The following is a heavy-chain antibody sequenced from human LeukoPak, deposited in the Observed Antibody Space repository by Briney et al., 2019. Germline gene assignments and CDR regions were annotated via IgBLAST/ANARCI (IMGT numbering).Heavy chain of an antibody. CDR3: ARVPDCTRGTCSPFPPDGMDV. J-gene: IGHJ6*02. CDR2: LYYSGSA. D-gene: IGHD2-8*01. Sequence: SQTLSLTCTVSGGSISGGGYYWTWIRQYPGKGLEWIGYLYYSGSAYYNPSLKSRVTMSVDTSKNQFSLMVSSVTAADTAVYYCARVPDCTRGTCSPFPPDGMDVWGQGTPVTVSS. V-gene: IGHV4-31*03. CDR1: GGSISGGGYY.